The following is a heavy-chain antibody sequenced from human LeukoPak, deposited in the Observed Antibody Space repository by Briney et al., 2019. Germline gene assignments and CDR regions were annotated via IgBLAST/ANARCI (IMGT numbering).Heavy chain of an antibody. D-gene: IGHD6-13*01. Sequence: SETLSLTCTVFGGSISTSSYYWAWSRQPPGQGLEWIGTIYYSGSTYYNPSLKSRVTISVDTSKNQFSLKLSSVTAADTAVYYCARVSSSWSYVWFDPWGQGTLVTVSS. CDR3: ARVSSSWSYVWFDP. J-gene: IGHJ5*02. CDR1: GGSISTSSYY. V-gene: IGHV4-39*07. CDR2: IYYSGST.